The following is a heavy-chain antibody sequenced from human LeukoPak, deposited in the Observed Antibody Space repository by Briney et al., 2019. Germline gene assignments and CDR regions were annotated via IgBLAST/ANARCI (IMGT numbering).Heavy chain of an antibody. CDR2: IFDSGRT. D-gene: IGHD3-22*01. CDR3: AGVGGYYRVDY. Sequence: SETLSLTCTVSGASISSGDYFWTWIRQPPGKGLEWIGYIFDSGRTDFNPSLKSRVTISVDRPKNQFSLRLSSVTAADTAVYYCAGVGGYYRVDYRGQGTQVTVSS. V-gene: IGHV4-30-2*01. J-gene: IGHJ4*02. CDR1: GASISSGDYF.